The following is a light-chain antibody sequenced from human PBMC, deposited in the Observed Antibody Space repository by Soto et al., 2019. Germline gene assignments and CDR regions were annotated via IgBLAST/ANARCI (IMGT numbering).Light chain of an antibody. J-gene: IGKJ5*01. V-gene: IGKV3D-15*01. CDR1: QSVSSN. CDR3: QQYNNWPPIT. CDR2: GAS. Sequence: EIGFTQSPATLSLSQGERATLSCRASQSVSSNLAWYQQKPGQAPRLLIYGASTRATGIPARFSGRGSGTEFTLTISSLQSEDFAVYYCQQYNNWPPITFGQGTRLEIK.